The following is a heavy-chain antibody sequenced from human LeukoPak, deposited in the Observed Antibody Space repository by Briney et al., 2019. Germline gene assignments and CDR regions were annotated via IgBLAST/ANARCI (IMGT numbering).Heavy chain of an antibody. J-gene: IGHJ4*02. Sequence: GGSLRLSCSASGFTFSSYAMHWVRQAPGKGLEYVSAISSNGGSTYYADSVKGRFTISRDNSKNTLYLQMSSLRAEDTAVYYCVKGSRQSYYYDSSGSEFDYWGQGTLVTVSS. CDR2: ISSNGGST. CDR3: VKGSRQSYYYDSSGSEFDY. CDR1: GFTFSSYA. D-gene: IGHD3-22*01. V-gene: IGHV3-64D*06.